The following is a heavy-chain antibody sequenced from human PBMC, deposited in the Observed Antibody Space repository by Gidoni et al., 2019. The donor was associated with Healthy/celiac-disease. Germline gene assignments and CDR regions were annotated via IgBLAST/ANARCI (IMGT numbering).Heavy chain of an antibody. CDR1: GFTVSSNY. CDR2: IYSGGST. V-gene: IGHV3-53*01. J-gene: IGHJ5*02. CDR3: ARGGGYAFGYNWFDP. Sequence: EVQLVESGGGLIQPGGSLRLSCAASGFTVSSNYMSWVRQAPGKGLEWVSVIYSGGSTYYADSVKGRFTISRDNSKNTLYLQMNSLRAEDTAVYYCARGGGYAFGYNWFDPWGQGTLVTVSS. D-gene: IGHD5-12*01.